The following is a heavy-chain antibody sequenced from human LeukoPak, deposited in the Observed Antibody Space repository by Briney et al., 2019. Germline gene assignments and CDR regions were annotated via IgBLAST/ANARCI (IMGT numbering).Heavy chain of an antibody. V-gene: IGHV3-9*01. CDR3: AKGAGSYSYDAFDI. Sequence: GRSLRLSCAASGFTFDDYAMHWVRQAPGKGLEWVSGTSWNSGSIGYADSVKGRFTISRDNAKNSLYLQMNSLRAEDTALYYCAKGAGSYSYDAFDIWGQGTMVTVSS. CDR2: TSWNSGSI. CDR1: GFTFDDYA. D-gene: IGHD3-10*01. J-gene: IGHJ3*02.